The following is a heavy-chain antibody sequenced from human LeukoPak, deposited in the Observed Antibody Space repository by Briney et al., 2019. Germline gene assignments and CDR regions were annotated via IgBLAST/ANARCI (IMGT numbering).Heavy chain of an antibody. CDR2: INSDGSST. CDR3: ARPIYGDYLDY. D-gene: IGHD4-17*01. J-gene: IGHJ4*02. CDR1: GFTFSSYW. V-gene: IGHV3-74*01. Sequence: GGSLRLSCAASGFTFSSYWMHWVRQAPGKGLVWVSRINSDGSSTSYGDSVKGRFTISRDNAKNTLYLQMNSLRAEDTAVYYCARPIYGDYLDYWGQGTLVTVSS.